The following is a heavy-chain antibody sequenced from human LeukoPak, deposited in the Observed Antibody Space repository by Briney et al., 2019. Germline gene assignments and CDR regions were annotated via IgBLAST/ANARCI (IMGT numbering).Heavy chain of an antibody. J-gene: IGHJ4*02. D-gene: IGHD4-17*01. CDR3: ANTLMTTMPTKVPYFDY. CDR1: GFTFSSYA. Sequence: PGGSLSLSCAASGFTFSSYAMSWVRQAPGKGMEWVSAISGSGGSTYYADSVKGRFTISRDNSKNTLYLQMNSLRAEDTAVYYCANTLMTTMPTKVPYFDYWGQGTLVTVSS. CDR2: ISGSGGST. V-gene: IGHV3-23*01.